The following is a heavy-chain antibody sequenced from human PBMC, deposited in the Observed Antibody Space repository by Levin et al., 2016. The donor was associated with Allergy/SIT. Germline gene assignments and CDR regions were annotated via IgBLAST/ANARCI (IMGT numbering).Heavy chain of an antibody. D-gene: IGHD1-26*01. CDR3: ARGLSGSYDFDY. CDR1: GFTVSSNY. CDR2: IYSGGST. Sequence: GESLKISCAASGFTVSSNYMSWVRQAPGKGLEWVSVIYSGGSTYYADSVKGRFTISRDNSKNTLYLQMNSLRAEDTAVYYCARGLSGSYDFDYWGQGTLVTVSS. V-gene: IGHV3-53*01. J-gene: IGHJ4*02.